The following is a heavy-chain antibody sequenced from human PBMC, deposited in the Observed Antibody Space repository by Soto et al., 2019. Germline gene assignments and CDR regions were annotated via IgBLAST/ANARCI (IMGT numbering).Heavy chain of an antibody. D-gene: IGHD3-22*01. Sequence: ETLSLTCTVSGGSISSYYWSWIRQPAGKGLEWIGRIYTSGSTNYNPSLKSRVTMSVDTSKNQFSLKLSSVTAADTAVYYCARVVGDSSGYYAFWYFDYWGQGTLVTVYS. CDR1: GGSISSYY. V-gene: IGHV4-4*07. J-gene: IGHJ4*02. CDR2: IYTSGST. CDR3: ARVVGDSSGYYAFWYFDY.